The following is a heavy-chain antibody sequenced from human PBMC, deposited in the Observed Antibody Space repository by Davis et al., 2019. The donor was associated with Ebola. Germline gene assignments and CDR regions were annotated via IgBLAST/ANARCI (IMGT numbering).Heavy chain of an antibody. Sequence: SQTLSLTCAVHGGSFSGYYWSWIRQPPGKGLEWIGEINHSGSTNYNPSLKSRVTISVDTSNNQFSLKLSSVTAADTAVYYCARVDYGDYGVGAEYFQHWGQGTLVTVSS. D-gene: IGHD4-17*01. CDR3: ARVDYGDYGVGAEYFQH. CDR2: INHSGST. V-gene: IGHV4-34*01. J-gene: IGHJ1*01. CDR1: GGSFSGYY.